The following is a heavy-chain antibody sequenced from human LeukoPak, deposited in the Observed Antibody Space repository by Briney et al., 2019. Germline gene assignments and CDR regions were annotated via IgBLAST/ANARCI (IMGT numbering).Heavy chain of an antibody. Sequence: GGSLRLSCVASGFTFSSYVMTWVRQAPGKGLEWVSSIIGNGDSTYYADSVKGRFTISRDNSKNTLYLQMNSLRAEDTAIYYCAKGSKGTYDYWGQGTPVTVSS. J-gene: IGHJ4*02. CDR2: IIGNGDST. V-gene: IGHV3-23*01. CDR3: AKGSKGTYDY. CDR1: GFTFSSYV.